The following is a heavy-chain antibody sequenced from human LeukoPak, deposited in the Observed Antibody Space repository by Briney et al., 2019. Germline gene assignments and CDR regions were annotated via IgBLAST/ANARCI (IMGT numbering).Heavy chain of an antibody. Sequence: SETLSLTCIVSGVSISSYYWSWIRQPPGKGLEWIGYIYYSGSTNCNPPLKSRVTISLDTSKNQFSLKLSSVTAADTAVYYCARRRARDGYNVRSAFDIWGQGTMVTVSS. D-gene: IGHD5-12*01. CDR1: GVSISSYY. CDR2: IYYSGST. J-gene: IGHJ3*02. V-gene: IGHV4-59*01. CDR3: ARRRARDGYNVRSAFDI.